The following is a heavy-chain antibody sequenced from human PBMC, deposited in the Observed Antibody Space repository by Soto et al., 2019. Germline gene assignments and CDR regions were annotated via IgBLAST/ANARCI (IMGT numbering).Heavy chain of an antibody. CDR2: ISGSGGST. J-gene: IGHJ3*02. Sequence: GGSLRLSCAASGFTFSSYAMSWVRQAPGKGLEWVSAISGSGGSTYYADSVKGRFTISRDNSKNTLYLQMNSLRAEDTAVYYCAKGLEEDCSSTSCYDAFDIWGQGTMVTVSS. V-gene: IGHV3-23*01. CDR1: GFTFSSYA. D-gene: IGHD2-2*01. CDR3: AKGLEEDCSSTSCYDAFDI.